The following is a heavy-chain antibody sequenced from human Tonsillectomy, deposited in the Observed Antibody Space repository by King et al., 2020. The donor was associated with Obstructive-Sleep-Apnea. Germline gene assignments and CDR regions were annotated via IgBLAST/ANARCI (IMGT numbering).Heavy chain of an antibody. CDR2: IDPSDSYT. Sequence: AQLVQSGAEVKKPGESLRISCKGSGYSFTSYWISWVRQMPGKGLEWMGRIDPSDSYTNYSPSFQGHVTISADKSISTAYLQWSSLKASDTAMYYCARLYNGSGTRTPWFDPWGQGTLVTVSS. CDR1: GYSFTSYW. J-gene: IGHJ5*02. V-gene: IGHV5-10-1*03. CDR3: ARLYNGSGTRTPWFDP. D-gene: IGHD3-10*01.